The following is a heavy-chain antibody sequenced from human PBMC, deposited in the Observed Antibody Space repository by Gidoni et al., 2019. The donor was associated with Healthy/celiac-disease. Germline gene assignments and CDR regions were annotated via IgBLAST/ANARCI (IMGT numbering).Heavy chain of an antibody. CDR1: GFTFSSYA. D-gene: IGHD2-21*02. CDR2: ISYDGSNK. J-gene: IGHJ5*02. Sequence: QVQLVESGGGVVQPGRSLRLSCAASGFTFSSYAMHWVRQAPGKGLEWVAVISYDGSNKYYADSVKGRFTISRDNSKNTLYLQMNSLRAEDTAVYYCARESGGDCCGGEFFDPWGQGTLVTVSS. CDR3: ARESGGDCCGGEFFDP. V-gene: IGHV3-30*01.